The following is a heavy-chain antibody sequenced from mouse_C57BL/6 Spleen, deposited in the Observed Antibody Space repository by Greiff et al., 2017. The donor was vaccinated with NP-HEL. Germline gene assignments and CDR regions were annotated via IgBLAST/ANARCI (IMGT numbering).Heavy chain of an antibody. Sequence: QVQLQQSGPELVKPGASVKISCKASGYAFSSSWMNWVKQRPGKGLEWIGRIYPGDGDTNYNGKFKGKATLTADKSSSTAYMQLSSLTSEDSAVYFCAGSKGFYFYAMDYWGQGTSVTVSS. CDR2: IYPGDGDT. D-gene: IGHD2-1*01. CDR3: AGSKGFYFYAMDY. V-gene: IGHV1-82*01. J-gene: IGHJ4*01. CDR1: GYAFSSSW.